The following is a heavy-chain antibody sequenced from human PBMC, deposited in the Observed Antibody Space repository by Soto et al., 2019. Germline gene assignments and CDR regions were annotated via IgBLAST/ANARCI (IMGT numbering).Heavy chain of an antibody. CDR1: GYSFSRYW. CDR3: ARDTFSGDSSGPHY. D-gene: IGHD3-22*01. Sequence: PGESLKISCKGSGYSFSRYWIAWVRQTPGKGLEWMGLIYPGDSDTRYSPSFQGQVTISVDKSITTAYLQWSSLKASDTAIYYCARDTFSGDSSGPHYWGQGTLVTVSS. V-gene: IGHV5-51*01. J-gene: IGHJ4*02. CDR2: IYPGDSDT.